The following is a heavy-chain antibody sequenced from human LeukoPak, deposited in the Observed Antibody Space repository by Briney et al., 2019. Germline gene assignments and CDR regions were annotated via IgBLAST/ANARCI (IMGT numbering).Heavy chain of an antibody. CDR3: ARLNADSPRDIAAAGTDY. CDR2: IYYSGST. J-gene: IGHJ4*02. V-gene: IGHV4-39*07. CDR1: GGSISSSGYY. D-gene: IGHD6-13*01. Sequence: SETLSLTCTVSGGSISSSGYYWAWIRQPPGKGLEWIGTIYYSGSTNYNPSLKSRVTISVDTSKNQFSLKLSSVTAADTAVYYCARLNADSPRDIAAAGTDYWGQGTLVTVSS.